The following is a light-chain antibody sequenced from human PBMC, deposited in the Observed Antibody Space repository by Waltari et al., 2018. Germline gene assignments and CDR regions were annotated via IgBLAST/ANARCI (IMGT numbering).Light chain of an antibody. V-gene: IGKV1-5*03. CDR2: KAS. J-gene: IGKJ1*01. Sequence: DIQMTQPPPTLSASVGDRVTITCRASQSISSWLAWYQQKPGKAPKLLIYKASSLESGVPSRFSGSGSGTEFTLTISSLQPDDFATYYCQQYNSYPWTFGQGP. CDR1: QSISSW. CDR3: QQYNSYPWT.